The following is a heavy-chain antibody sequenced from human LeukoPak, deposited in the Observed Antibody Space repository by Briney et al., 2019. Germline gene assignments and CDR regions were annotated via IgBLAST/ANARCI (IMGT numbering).Heavy chain of an antibody. CDR1: GFTFSDYY. Sequence: PGGSLRLSCAAYGFTFSDYYMSWIRQAPGEGLEWVSYISSSGSTIYYADSVKGRFTISRDNAKNSLYLQMNSLRAEAPAVYYCARAVAYYFDYWGQGTLVTVSS. CDR3: ARAVAYYFDY. V-gene: IGHV3-11*01. J-gene: IGHJ4*02. CDR2: ISSSGSTI. D-gene: IGHD6-19*01.